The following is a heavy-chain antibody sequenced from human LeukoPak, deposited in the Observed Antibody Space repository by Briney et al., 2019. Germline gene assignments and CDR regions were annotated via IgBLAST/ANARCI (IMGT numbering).Heavy chain of an antibody. Sequence: PGGSLRLSCAVSVFTSSSYGMHWVRQAPGKGLEWVAVVSYDGSKKYYADSVKGRFTISRDNSNNTLYLQMNSLRAEDTAVYYCAKGVGSSWYFDNWGQGTLVTVSS. D-gene: IGHD6-13*01. CDR2: VSYDGSKK. CDR3: AKGVGSSWYFDN. J-gene: IGHJ4*02. V-gene: IGHV3-30*18. CDR1: VFTSSSYG.